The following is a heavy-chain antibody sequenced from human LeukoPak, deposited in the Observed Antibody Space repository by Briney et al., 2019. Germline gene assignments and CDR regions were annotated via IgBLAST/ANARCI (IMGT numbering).Heavy chain of an antibody. Sequence: PSETLSLTCTVSGGSISSSSYYWGWIRQPPGKGLEWIGSIYYGGSTYYNPSLKSRATISVDTSKNQFSLKLSSVTAADTAMYHCARARREMATIIGWFDPWGQGTLVIVS. D-gene: IGHD5-24*01. CDR1: GGSISSSSYY. V-gene: IGHV4-39*07. J-gene: IGHJ5*02. CDR2: IYYGGST. CDR3: ARARREMATIIGWFDP.